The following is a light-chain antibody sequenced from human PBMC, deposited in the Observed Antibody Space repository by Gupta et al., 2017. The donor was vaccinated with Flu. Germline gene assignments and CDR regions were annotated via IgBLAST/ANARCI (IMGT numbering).Light chain of an antibody. CDR1: QTISSY. J-gene: IGKJ3*01. V-gene: IGKV1-39*01. CDR2: ATS. CDR3: QQSDSPPLT. Sequence: DIQMTQSPSSLSASVGDRVTITCRASQTISSYLNWYQQKPGKAPTLLIYATSSLQNAVPSRFSGSGSGTDFTLTISSLQPEDFATYYCQQSDSPPLTFGPGTKVNIK.